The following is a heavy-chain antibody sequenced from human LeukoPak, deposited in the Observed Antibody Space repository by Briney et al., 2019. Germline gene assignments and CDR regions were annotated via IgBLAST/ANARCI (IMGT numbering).Heavy chain of an antibody. Sequence: ASVKVSCRASGYTFTGYHIHWVRQAPGQGLEWMGRINPNSGDTNYAQNFQGRVTMTRDTSIITAYMELSRLRSDDTAVYYCARDYCSSTSCLFDYWGQGTLVTVSS. CDR1: GYTFTGYH. CDR3: ARDYCSSTSCLFDY. CDR2: INPNSGDT. D-gene: IGHD2-2*01. J-gene: IGHJ4*02. V-gene: IGHV1-2*06.